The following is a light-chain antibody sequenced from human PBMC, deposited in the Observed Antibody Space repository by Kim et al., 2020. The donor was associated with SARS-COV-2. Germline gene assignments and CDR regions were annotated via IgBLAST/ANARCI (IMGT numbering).Light chain of an antibody. Sequence: LSPGERATLSCRASQSVSSYYLAWYQQKPGQDPRLLIYGASSRATGIPDRFSGSGSGTDFTLTISRLEPEDFAVYYCQQYGSSPYSFGQGTKLEI. V-gene: IGKV3-20*01. CDR1: QSVSSYY. CDR2: GAS. J-gene: IGKJ2*03. CDR3: QQYGSSPYS.